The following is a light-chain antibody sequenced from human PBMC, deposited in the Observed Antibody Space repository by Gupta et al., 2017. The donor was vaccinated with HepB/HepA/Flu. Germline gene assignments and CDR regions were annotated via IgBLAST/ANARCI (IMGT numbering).Light chain of an antibody. CDR1: QSVLYSSNNKNY. Sequence: DIVMTQSPDSLAVSLGERATINCKSSQSVLYSSNNKNYLAWYQQKPGQPPKLLIYWASTRESGVPDRFSGRGSGTDFTLNISSLQAEDVAVYYCQQYDSTPTTFGQGTKVEIK. J-gene: IGKJ1*01. CDR2: WAS. CDR3: QQYDSTPTT. V-gene: IGKV4-1*01.